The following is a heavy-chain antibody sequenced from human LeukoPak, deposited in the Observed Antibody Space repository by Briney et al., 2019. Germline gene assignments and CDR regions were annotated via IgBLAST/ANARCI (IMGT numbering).Heavy chain of an antibody. D-gene: IGHD2-15*01. CDR2: ISGSGYNT. J-gene: IGHJ6*02. Sequence: GGSLRLSCAASGFSFDDYAMHWVRQAPGKGLEWVSAISGSGYNTYYADSVTGRFTISRDNSKNTLYLQMNSLRAEDTAVYYCAKLSGSSPLYAMDVWGQGTTVTVSS. V-gene: IGHV3-23*01. CDR1: GFSFDDYA. CDR3: AKLSGSSPLYAMDV.